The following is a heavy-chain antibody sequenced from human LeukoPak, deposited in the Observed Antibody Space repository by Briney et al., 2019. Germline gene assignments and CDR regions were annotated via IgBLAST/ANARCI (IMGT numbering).Heavy chain of an antibody. CDR1: GGSFRGYY. CDR2: INHSGST. V-gene: IGHV4-34*01. D-gene: IGHD3-10*01. Sequence: SETLSLTCAVYGGSFRGYYWSWIRQPPGKGREWIGEINHSGSTNYNPSLKSRVTISVDTSKNQFSLKLSSVTAADTAVYYCAREAIYYGSGSYYLSPAYYYMDVWGKGTTVTVSS. CDR3: AREAIYYGSGSYYLSPAYYYMDV. J-gene: IGHJ6*03.